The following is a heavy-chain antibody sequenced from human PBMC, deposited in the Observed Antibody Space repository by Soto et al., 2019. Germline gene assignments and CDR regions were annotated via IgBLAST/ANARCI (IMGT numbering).Heavy chain of an antibody. CDR3: ARGRSYGDYAPSLFDY. D-gene: IGHD4-17*01. Sequence: QVQLQESGPGLVKPSQTLSLTCTVSGGSISSGGYYWSWIRQHPGKGLEWIGYIYYSGSTYYNPPLKSRVTISVDTSKNQFSLKLSSVTAADTAVYYCARGRSYGDYAPSLFDYWGQGTLVTVSS. CDR2: IYYSGST. CDR1: GGSISSGGYY. V-gene: IGHV4-31*03. J-gene: IGHJ4*02.